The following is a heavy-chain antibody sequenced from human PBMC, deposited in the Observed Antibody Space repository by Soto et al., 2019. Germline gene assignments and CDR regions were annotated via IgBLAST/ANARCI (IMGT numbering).Heavy chain of an antibody. Sequence: QVQLVESGGGLVKPGGSLRLSCAVSGFTFSDYYMTWIRQAPGKGLEWVSSISSSTSHTNYADSVKGRFTISRDNAKNSLFLQMNSLRAEDTDVYYCARGRGAAADYFDFWGQGTLVTVSS. D-gene: IGHD6-13*01. CDR2: ISSSTSHT. CDR1: GFTFSDYY. V-gene: IGHV3-11*05. J-gene: IGHJ4*02. CDR3: ARGRGAAADYFDF.